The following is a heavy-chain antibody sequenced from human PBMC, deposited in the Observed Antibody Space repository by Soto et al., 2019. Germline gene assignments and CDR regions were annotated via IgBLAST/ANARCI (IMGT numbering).Heavy chain of an antibody. J-gene: IGHJ5*02. CDR2: MGYDGSYK. D-gene: IGHD6-6*01. V-gene: IGHV3-33*01. Sequence: QVQLVEFGGGVVQPGRSLRLSCATSGFTFSSCCMHWVRQAPGKGLEWVAVMGYDGSYKYYADSVKGRFTIFRDNSKNTLFLEMNSLRAEDTAMYYCARDNIAVRPGWFDPWGQGTLVTVSS. CDR1: GFTFSSCC. CDR3: ARDNIAVRPGWFDP.